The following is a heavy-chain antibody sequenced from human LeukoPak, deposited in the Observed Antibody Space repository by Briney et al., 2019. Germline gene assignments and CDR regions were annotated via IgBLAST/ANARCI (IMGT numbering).Heavy chain of an antibody. Sequence: PGGSLRLSCAASGFTFSSYWMHWVRQAPGKGLVWVSRINNDGSSTSYADSVKGRFTISRDNVKNTLYLQMNRLRAEDTAVYYCARPTKEGSSWYWWFDPWGQGTLVTVSS. J-gene: IGHJ5*02. CDR2: INNDGSST. D-gene: IGHD6-13*01. V-gene: IGHV3-74*01. CDR1: GFTFSSYW. CDR3: ARPTKEGSSWYWWFDP.